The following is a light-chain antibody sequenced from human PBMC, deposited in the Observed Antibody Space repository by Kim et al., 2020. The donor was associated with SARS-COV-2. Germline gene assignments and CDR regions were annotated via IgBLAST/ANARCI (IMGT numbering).Light chain of an antibody. CDR1: QSNSMW. J-gene: IGKJ2*01. CDR2: KAS. CDR3: QQYDNY. Sequence: STLSESVGARVVITCRASQSNSMWLAWYQQKPGKAPKLLISKASSLQSGVPSRFSGSGSGTQFTLTISSLQSDDFGTYYCQQYDNYFGQGTKLEI. V-gene: IGKV1-5*03.